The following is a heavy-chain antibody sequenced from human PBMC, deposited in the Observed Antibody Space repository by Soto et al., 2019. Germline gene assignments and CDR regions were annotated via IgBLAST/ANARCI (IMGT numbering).Heavy chain of an antibody. CDR1: GYTFTSYD. CDR2: MNPNSGNT. J-gene: IGHJ6*03. CDR3: ARFYDILTGYSDYYYYYMDV. V-gene: IGHV1-8*01. D-gene: IGHD3-9*01. Sequence: ASVKVSCKASGYTFTSYDINWVRQATGQGLEWMGWMNPNSGNTGYAQKFQGRVTMTRNTSISTAYMELSSLRSEDTAVYYCARFYDILTGYSDYYYYYMDVWGKGTTVTVSS.